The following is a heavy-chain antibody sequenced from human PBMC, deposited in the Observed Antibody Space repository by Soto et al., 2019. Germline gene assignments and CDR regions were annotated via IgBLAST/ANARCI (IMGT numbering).Heavy chain of an antibody. D-gene: IGHD3-10*01. J-gene: IGHJ4*02. CDR1: GFTFSTYA. CDR3: MNLYSYGSGSYYK. V-gene: IGHV3-23*01. CDR2: MSGSGGST. Sequence: EVQLLESGGGLVQPGGSLRLSCAASGFTFSTYAMSWVRQAPGKGLEWVSGMSGSGGSTYYADSVKGRFTISRDNSKNTLYLQMNSLRAEDTAVYYCMNLYSYGSGSYYKWSQGTLVTVSS.